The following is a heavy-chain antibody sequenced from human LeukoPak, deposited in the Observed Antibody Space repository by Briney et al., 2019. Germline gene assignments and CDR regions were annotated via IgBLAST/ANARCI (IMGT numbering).Heavy chain of an antibody. CDR1: GYTFTSYG. V-gene: IGHV1-18*01. CDR2: ISAYNGNT. J-gene: IGHJ4*02. CDR3: VRFTIFGEEPTEFDY. D-gene: IGHD3-3*01. Sequence: ASVKVSCKASGYTFTSYGISWVRQAPGQGLEWMGWISAYNGNTNYAQKLQGRITMTTDTSTSTAYMELRSLRSDDTAVYYCVRFTIFGEEPTEFDYWGQGTLVTVSS.